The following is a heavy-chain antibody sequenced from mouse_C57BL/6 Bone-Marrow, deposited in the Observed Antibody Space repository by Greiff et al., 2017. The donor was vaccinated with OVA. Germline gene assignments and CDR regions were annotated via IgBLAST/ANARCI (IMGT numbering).Heavy chain of an antibody. CDR3: ATNRADWYFDV. V-gene: IGHV5-6*01. CDR2: ISSGGSYT. Sequence: DVQLQESGGDLVKPGGSLKLSCAASGFTFSSYGMSWVRQTPDKRLEWVATISSGGSYTYYPDSVKGRFTISRDNAKNTLYLQMSSLKSEDTAMYCCATNRADWYFDVWGTGTTVTVSS. CDR1: GFTFSSYG. D-gene: IGHD4-1*01. J-gene: IGHJ1*03.